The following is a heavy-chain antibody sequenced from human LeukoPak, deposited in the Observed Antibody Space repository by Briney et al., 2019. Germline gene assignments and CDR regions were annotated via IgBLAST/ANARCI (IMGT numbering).Heavy chain of an antibody. V-gene: IGHV3-30*18. CDR1: GFTFSSYG. CDR3: AKGGGSYYYTHLDY. J-gene: IGHJ4*02. Sequence: PGGSLRLSCAASGFTFSSYGMHWVRQAPRRGLEWVAVISYDGSNKYYADSVEGRFTISRDNSKNTLCLQMNSLRAEDTAVYYCAKGGGSYYYTHLDYWGQGTLVTVSS. CDR2: ISYDGSNK. D-gene: IGHD1-26*01.